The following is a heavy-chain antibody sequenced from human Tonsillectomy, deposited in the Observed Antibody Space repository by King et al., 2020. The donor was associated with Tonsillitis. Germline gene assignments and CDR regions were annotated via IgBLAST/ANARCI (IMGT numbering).Heavy chain of an antibody. CDR3: ATFSGYLDS. CDR2: INHSGST. CDR1: GGPFSGYY. Sequence: VQLQQWGAGLLKPSETLSLTCAVYGGPFSGYYWSWIRQPPGKGLEWIGEINHSGSTNYNPSLKSRVTISVDTSKNQFSLKLSSVTAADTAVYYCATFSGYLDSWGQGTLVTVSS. J-gene: IGHJ4*02. V-gene: IGHV4-34*01.